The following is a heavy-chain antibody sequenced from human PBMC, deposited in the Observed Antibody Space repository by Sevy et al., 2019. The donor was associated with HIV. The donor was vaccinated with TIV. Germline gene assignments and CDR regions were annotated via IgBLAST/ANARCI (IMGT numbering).Heavy chain of an antibody. V-gene: IGHV3-43*01. CDR2: ISWDGGST. D-gene: IGHD3-10*01. Sequence: GGSLRLSCAASGFTFDDYTMHWVRQAPGKGLEWVSLISWDGGSTDYADSVTGRFTISRDNSKNSLYLQMNSLRTEDAALYYYAKEGQGYGSGRFDYWGQGTLVTVSS. J-gene: IGHJ4*02. CDR3: AKEGQGYGSGRFDY. CDR1: GFTFDDYT.